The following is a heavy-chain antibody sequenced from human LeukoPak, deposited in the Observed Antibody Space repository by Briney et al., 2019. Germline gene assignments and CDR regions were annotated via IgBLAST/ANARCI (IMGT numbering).Heavy chain of an antibody. CDR1: RFTFGDYD. Sequence: GGSLRLSCAASRFTFGDYDMHWVRQAPGKGLEWVSLIRADGATTRYTDSVKGRFTISRDNSKDSLYLQMNSLRTEDTALYYCARDNTGSYEYWGQGTLVTVSP. D-gene: IGHD1-26*01. CDR2: IRADGATT. J-gene: IGHJ4*02. V-gene: IGHV3-43*02. CDR3: ARDNTGSYEY.